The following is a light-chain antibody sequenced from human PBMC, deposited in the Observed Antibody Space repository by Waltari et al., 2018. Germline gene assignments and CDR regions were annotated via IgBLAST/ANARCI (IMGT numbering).Light chain of an antibody. Sequence: DIQMTQSPSSLSASLGDTVTVTCRASQNIRTYLNWYQQKTAKAPKLLIYGASTLQRGVPSRFRGSASGTEFTLTVTNLQPDDFATYFCQQSFSSPWTFGQGTTVNI. J-gene: IGKJ1*01. V-gene: IGKV1-39*01. CDR2: GAS. CDR1: QNIRTY. CDR3: QQSFSSPWT.